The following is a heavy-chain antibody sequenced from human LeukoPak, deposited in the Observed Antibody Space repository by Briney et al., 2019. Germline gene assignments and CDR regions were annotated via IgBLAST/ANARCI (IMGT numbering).Heavy chain of an antibody. J-gene: IGHJ4*02. CDR2: IYHSGST. D-gene: IGHD5-18*01. CDR3: ARVDTAMVLAAAGPYFDY. V-gene: IGHV4-4*02. Sequence: SGTLSLTCAVSGGSISSSNWWSWVRQPPGKGLEWIGEIYHSGSTSYSPSLKSRVTISVDKSKNQFSLKLSSVTAADTAVYYCARVDTAMVLAAAGPYFDYWGQGTLVTVSS. CDR1: GGSISSSNW.